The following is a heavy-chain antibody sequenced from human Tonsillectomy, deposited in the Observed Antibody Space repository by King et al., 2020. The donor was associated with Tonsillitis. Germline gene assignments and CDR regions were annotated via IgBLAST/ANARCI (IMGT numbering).Heavy chain of an antibody. D-gene: IGHD3-22*01. CDR3: ARDLGAGDFSYYYDSSGYYKGFDF. CDR1: EFTFNRYA. V-gene: IGHV3-30-3*01. Sequence: ESGGGVVQPGRSLRLSCAASEFTFNRYAMHWVRQAPGKGLEWVAVISYDGSNKYYADSVKGRFTISRDNSKNTLYLQMNSLRAEDTAVYYCARDLGAGDFSYYYDSSGYYKGFDFWGQGALVTVSS. J-gene: IGHJ4*02. CDR2: ISYDGSNK.